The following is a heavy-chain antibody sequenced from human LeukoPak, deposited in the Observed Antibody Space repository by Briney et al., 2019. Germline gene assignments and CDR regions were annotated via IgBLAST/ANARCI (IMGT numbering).Heavy chain of an antibody. CDR3: AKDSIEGFFDY. CDR1: GFTFSSYW. J-gene: IGHJ4*02. Sequence: GGSLRLSCAASGFTFSSYWMHWVRQAPGKGLVWVSRINSDGSSTSYADSVKGRFTISRDNAKNTLYLQMNSLRAEDTAVYYCAKDSIEGFFDYWGQGTLVTVSS. D-gene: IGHD3-22*01. CDR2: INSDGSST. V-gene: IGHV3-74*01.